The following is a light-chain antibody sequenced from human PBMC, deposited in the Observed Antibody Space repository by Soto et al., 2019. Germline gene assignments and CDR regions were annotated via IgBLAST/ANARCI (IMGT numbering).Light chain of an antibody. Sequence: VMTQSPATLSVSPGERGTLSCRASQSVSSNLAWYQQKPGQAPRLLIFGASTRATGVPARFSGSGSGADFTLTISSLQSEVSAVYCRQQYYRWPLTFGGGTKVEIK. CDR2: GAS. CDR3: QQYYRWPLT. V-gene: IGKV3-15*01. CDR1: QSVSSN. J-gene: IGKJ4*01.